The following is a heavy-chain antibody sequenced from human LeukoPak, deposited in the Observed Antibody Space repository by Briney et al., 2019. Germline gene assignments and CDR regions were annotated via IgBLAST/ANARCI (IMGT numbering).Heavy chain of an antibody. J-gene: IGHJ4*02. CDR2: ISWNSGSI. CDR3: AKDKGWNYYFDY. Sequence: GGSLRLSCAASGFTFDDYAMHWVRQAPGKGLEWVSGISWNSGSIGYADSVKGRFAISRDNAKNSLYLQMNSLRAEDTALYYCAKDKGWNYYFDYWGQGTLVTVSS. V-gene: IGHV3-9*01. CDR1: GFTFDDYA. D-gene: IGHD1-7*01.